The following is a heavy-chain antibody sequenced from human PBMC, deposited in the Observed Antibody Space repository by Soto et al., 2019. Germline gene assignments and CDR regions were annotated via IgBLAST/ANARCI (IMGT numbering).Heavy chain of an antibody. V-gene: IGHV1-18*01. CDR2: ISPHKGDT. CDR1: GYTFTSYG. CDR3: ARDLDGSGSYFTNY. J-gene: IGHJ4*02. Sequence: QVQLVQSGAEVKKPGASVKVSCKASGYTFTSYGISWVRQAPGQGLEWMGWISPHKGDTYYAQRLQGRVTMTTDTSTSTAYMELRSLRSDDTAVYFCARDLDGSGSYFTNYWGQGTLVTVSS. D-gene: IGHD3-10*01.